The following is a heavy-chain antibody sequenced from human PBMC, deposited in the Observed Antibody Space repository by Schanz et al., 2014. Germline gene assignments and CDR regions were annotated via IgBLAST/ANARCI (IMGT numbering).Heavy chain of an antibody. CDR3: AREDCSATSCYFRY. CDR1: GFIFSGYA. Sequence: AQLVESGGGVVQPGNSLRLSCAASGFIFSGYAMIWVRQAPGKGLEWVSGIGGSGDSTHYADSVKGRFIISRDNSKNTLYLQVNSLRAEDTAVYYCAREDCSATSCYFRYWGQGTLVTVSS. J-gene: IGHJ4*02. D-gene: IGHD2-21*01. CDR2: IGGSGDST. V-gene: IGHV3-23*04.